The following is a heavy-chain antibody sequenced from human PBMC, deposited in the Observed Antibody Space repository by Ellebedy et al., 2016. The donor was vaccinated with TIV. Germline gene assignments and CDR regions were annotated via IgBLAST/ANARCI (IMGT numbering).Heavy chain of an antibody. CDR3: ARVGGGYYDSSGFDY. Sequence: SETLSLXCTVSGYSISSGYYWGWIRQPPGKGLEWIGSIYHSGSTYYNPSLKSRVTISVDTSKNQFSLKLSSVTAADTAVYYCARVGGGYYDSSGFDYWGQGTLVTVSS. D-gene: IGHD3-22*01. J-gene: IGHJ4*02. CDR2: IYHSGST. CDR1: GYSISSGYY. V-gene: IGHV4-38-2*02.